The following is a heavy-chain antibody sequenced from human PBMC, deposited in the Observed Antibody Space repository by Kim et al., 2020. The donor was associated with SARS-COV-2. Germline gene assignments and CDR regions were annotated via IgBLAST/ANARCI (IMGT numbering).Heavy chain of an antibody. J-gene: IGHJ5*02. CDR1: GFTFNNFC. V-gene: IGHV3-30*03. Sequence: GGSLRLSCAASGFTFNNFCMHWVRQAPGKGLEWLASISFEGSIKYYQDSLKGRFTISRDSSKNTLYLQMNSLRAEDTALYYCARSGGGFD. CDR2: ISFEGSIK. CDR3: ARSGGGFD. D-gene: IGHD3-10*01.